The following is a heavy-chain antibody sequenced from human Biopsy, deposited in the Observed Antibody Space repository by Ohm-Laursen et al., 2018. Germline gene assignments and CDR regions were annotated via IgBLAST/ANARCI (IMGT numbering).Heavy chain of an antibody. D-gene: IGHD1-26*01. CDR3: ARVGAGAPSIDYFDY. J-gene: IGHJ4*02. Sequence: TLSLTCTVSGGSISSDYWSWIRQSPGKGLEWIGYIYNRGSTNYNPSLRGRVTISVDRSKNQFSLELSSVTAADTAVYYCARVGAGAPSIDYFDYWGQGALVTVSS. CDR1: GGSISSDY. CDR2: IYNRGST. V-gene: IGHV4-59*01.